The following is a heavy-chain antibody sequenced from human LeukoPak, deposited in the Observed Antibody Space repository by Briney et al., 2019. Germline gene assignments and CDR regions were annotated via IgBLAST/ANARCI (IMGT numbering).Heavy chain of an antibody. CDR3: ARASIAAAGPIFDY. Sequence: SETLSLTCTVSGGSISSYHWSWIRQPPGKGLEWIGYIYYSGGTNYNPSLKSRVTISVDTSKNQFSLKLSSVTAADTAVYYCARASIAAAGPIFDYWGQGTLVTVSS. J-gene: IGHJ4*02. CDR2: IYYSGGT. D-gene: IGHD6-13*01. CDR1: GGSISSYH. V-gene: IGHV4-59*08.